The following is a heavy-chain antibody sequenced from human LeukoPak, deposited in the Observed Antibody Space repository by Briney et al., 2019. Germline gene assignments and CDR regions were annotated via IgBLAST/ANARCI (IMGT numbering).Heavy chain of an antibody. CDR2: INPNSGGT. CDR1: GYTFTGYY. Sequence: ASVKVSCKASGYTFTGYYMHWVRQAPGQGLEWMGWINPNSGGTNYAQKFQGRVTMARDTSISTAYMELSRLRSDDTAVYYWARDSQWELLPRQSWFDPWGQGTLVTVSS. V-gene: IGHV1-2*02. D-gene: IGHD1-26*01. CDR3: ARDSQWELLPRQSWFDP. J-gene: IGHJ5*02.